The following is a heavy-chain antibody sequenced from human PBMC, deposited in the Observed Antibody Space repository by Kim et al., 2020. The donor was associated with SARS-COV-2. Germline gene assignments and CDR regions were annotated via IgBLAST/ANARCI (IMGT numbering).Heavy chain of an antibody. CDR1: GYTFTSYG. D-gene: IGHD3-10*01. V-gene: IGHV1-18*01. J-gene: IGHJ5*02. Sequence: ASVKVSCKASGYTFTSYGISWVRQAPGQGLEWMGWISAYNGNTNYAQKLQGRVTMTTDTSTSTAYMELRSLRSDDTAVYYCARDPFYMVRGVIPFDPWGQGPLVTVSS. CDR3: ARDPFYMVRGVIPFDP. CDR2: ISAYNGNT.